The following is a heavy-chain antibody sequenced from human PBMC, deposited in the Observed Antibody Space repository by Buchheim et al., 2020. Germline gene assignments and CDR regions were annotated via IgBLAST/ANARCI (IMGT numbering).Heavy chain of an antibody. CDR3: ARDLYGAGVFDY. J-gene: IGHJ4*02. D-gene: IGHD4-17*01. CDR1: GFSFSSYW. Sequence: EVQLVESGGGLVQPGGSLRLSCAASGFSFSSYWMSWVRQAPGKGLEWVANINHGGSDKYYVGSVKGRFTISRDNAKNSLYLQMNSLRAEDTAVYYCARDLYGAGVFDYWGQGTL. CDR2: INHGGSDK. V-gene: IGHV3-7*01.